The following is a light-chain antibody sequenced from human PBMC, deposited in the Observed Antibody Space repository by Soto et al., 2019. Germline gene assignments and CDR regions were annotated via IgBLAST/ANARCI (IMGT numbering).Light chain of an antibody. V-gene: IGLV2-14*01. J-gene: IGLJ1*01. Sequence: QSALTQPASVSGAPGQSITISCTGTSSDVGGYNYVSWYQQHPGKAPKLMIYDVSNRPSGVSNRFSGSKSGNTASLTISGLQAEDAADYYCSSYTSRSLYVFGTGTKLTVL. CDR1: SSDVGGYNY. CDR3: SSYTSRSLYV. CDR2: DVS.